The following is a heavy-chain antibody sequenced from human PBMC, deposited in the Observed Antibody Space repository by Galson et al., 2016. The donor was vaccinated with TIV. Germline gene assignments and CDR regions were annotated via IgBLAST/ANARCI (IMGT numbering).Heavy chain of an antibody. CDR2: ITRXSGSI. V-gene: IGHV3-9*01. Sequence: SLRLSXAASXFTFDAYAMHXVRQLPGXGLEWVSXITRXSGSIXYADSVKGRFTIPRDNGKPSLFLQMDSLRPEDTALYYCAKANIYLSTVVADGAFDLWGQGTMVTVSS. CDR1: XFTFDAYA. J-gene: IGHJ3*01. CDR3: AKANIYLSTVVADGAFDL. D-gene: IGHD4-23*01.